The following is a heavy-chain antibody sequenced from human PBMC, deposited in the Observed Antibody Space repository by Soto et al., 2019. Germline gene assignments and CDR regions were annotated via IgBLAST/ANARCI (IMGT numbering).Heavy chain of an antibody. D-gene: IGHD6-13*01. CDR3: ARAPRAAAGTNYYYYYMDV. J-gene: IGHJ6*03. CDR2: IYYSGST. V-gene: IGHV4-31*03. CDR1: GGSISSGGYY. Sequence: SETLSLTCTVSGGSISSGGYYWSWIRQQPGKGQEWIGYIYYSGSTYYNPSLKSRVTISVDTSKNQFSLKLSSVTAADTAVYYCARAPRAAAGTNYYYYYMDVWGKGTTVTVSS.